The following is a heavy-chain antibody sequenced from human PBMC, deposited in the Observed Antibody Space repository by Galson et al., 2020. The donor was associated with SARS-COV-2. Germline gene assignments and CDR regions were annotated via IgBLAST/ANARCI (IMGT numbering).Heavy chain of an antibody. J-gene: IGHJ3*02. D-gene: IGHD3-22*01. CDR3: ARQYYYDSPDAFDI. CDR2: TYWSDDK. CDR1: GFSLSTSGVG. V-gene: IGHV2-5*01. Sequence: SGRTLVKPTQTLTLTCTFSGFSLSTSGVGVGWIRQPPGKALEWLAVTYWSDDKRYSPSLKSRLTITKDTSKKQVVLTMTNMDPVDTTTYYCARQYYYDSPDAFDIWGQGTMVTVSS.